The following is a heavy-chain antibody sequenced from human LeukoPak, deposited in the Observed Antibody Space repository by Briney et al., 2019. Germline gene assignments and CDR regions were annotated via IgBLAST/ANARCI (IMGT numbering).Heavy chain of an antibody. CDR2: IYTSGST. D-gene: IGHD6-13*01. V-gene: IGHV4-4*07. CDR1: GGSISSYY. Sequence: PSETLSLTCTVSGGSISSYYWSWIRQPAGKGLEWIGRIYTSGSTNYNPSLKSRVTMSVDTSKNQFSLKLSSVTAADTAVYYCARGLYRRNYSSSWYRDYWGQGTLVTVSS. J-gene: IGHJ4*02. CDR3: ARGLYRRNYSSSWYRDY.